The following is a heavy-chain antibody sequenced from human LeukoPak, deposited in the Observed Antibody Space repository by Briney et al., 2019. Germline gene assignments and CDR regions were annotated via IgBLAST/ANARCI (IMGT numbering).Heavy chain of an antibody. V-gene: IGHV4-34*01. J-gene: IGHJ5*02. CDR2: INQSGGT. Sequence: SETLSLTCGVYGGSFSGHYWSWIRKPPGKGLEWIGEINQSGGTNYNPSLKSRVTFSVDTSKNHFSLNLRSVTAADTAIYYCARGSLRYYDWLSWGQGTLVTVSS. CDR3: ARGSLRYYDWLS. D-gene: IGHD3-9*01. CDR1: GGSFSGHY.